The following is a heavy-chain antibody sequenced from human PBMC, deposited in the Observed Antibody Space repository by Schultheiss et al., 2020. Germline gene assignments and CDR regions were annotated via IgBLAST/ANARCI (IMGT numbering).Heavy chain of an antibody. CDR3: TTSGGWGYCSGDTCYGDY. Sequence: GGSLRLSCAASGFTFSRYWMHWVRQVPGKGLVWVSRISSDGSSTSYADSVKGRFSISRDNAKNTLYLQMNSLRAEDTAVYYCTTSGGWGYCSGDTCYGDYWGQGTLVTVSS. J-gene: IGHJ4*02. V-gene: IGHV3-74*01. CDR1: GFTFSRYW. CDR2: ISSDGSST. D-gene: IGHD2-15*01.